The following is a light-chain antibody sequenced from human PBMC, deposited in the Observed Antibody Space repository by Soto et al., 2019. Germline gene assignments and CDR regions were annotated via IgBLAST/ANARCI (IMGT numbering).Light chain of an antibody. CDR1: QSISSW. CDR3: QQYNSYPAT. Sequence: DIRMTQSPSTLSASVGDRVTITCRASQSISSWLAWYQQKPGKAPKLLIYDASSLESGVASRFSGSGSGPEFTLTISSLQPDDFATYYCQQYNSYPATFGQGTKVEIK. V-gene: IGKV1-5*01. CDR2: DAS. J-gene: IGKJ1*01.